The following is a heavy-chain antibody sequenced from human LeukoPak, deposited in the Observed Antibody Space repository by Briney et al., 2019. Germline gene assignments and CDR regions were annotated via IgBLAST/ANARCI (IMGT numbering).Heavy chain of an antibody. V-gene: IGHV3-33*01. Sequence: GGSLRLSCAASGFTFSSYGMHWVRQAPGKGLEWVAVIWYDGSKKYYADSVKGRFTISRDNSKNTLYLQMNSLRAEDTAVYYCARVTLKYSGYIDYWGQGTLVTVSS. CDR3: ARVTLKYSGYIDY. CDR2: IWYDGSKK. J-gene: IGHJ4*02. D-gene: IGHD5-12*01. CDR1: GFTFSSYG.